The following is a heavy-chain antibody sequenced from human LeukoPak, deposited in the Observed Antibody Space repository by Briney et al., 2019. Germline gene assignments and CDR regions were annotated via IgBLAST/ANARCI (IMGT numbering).Heavy chain of an antibody. CDR3: ARDSSTVTTRHFDY. D-gene: IGHD4-17*01. V-gene: IGHV4-59*01. J-gene: IGHJ4*02. CDR1: GGSINNYY. CDR2: VYYTGST. Sequence: SETLSLTCTVSGGSINNYYWTWIGQPPGKRLECIGYVYYTGSTYYNPSLKSRVTISVDTSRNQFSLKLKSVTAADTAVYYCARDSSTVTTRHFDYWGQRILVTVSS.